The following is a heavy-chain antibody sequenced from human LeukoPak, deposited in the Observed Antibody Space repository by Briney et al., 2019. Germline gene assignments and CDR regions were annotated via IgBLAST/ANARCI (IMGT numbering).Heavy chain of an antibody. Sequence: NPSETLSLTCTVSGGSISSGGYYWSWIRQPPGKGLEWIGYIYHSGSTYYNPSLKSRVTISVDRSKNQFSLKLSSVTAADTAVYYCARDRGELVFDYWGQGTLVTVSS. CDR3: ARDRGELVFDY. J-gene: IGHJ4*02. D-gene: IGHD1-26*01. V-gene: IGHV4-30-2*01. CDR2: IYHSGST. CDR1: GGSISSGGYY.